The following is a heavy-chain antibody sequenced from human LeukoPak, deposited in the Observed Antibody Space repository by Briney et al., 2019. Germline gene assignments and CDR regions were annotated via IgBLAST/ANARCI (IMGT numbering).Heavy chain of an antibody. CDR1: GYSISSGYY. V-gene: IGHV4-38-2*02. Sequence: PSETLSLTCTVSGYSISSGYYWGWIRQPPGKGLEWIGSFYDSGNTYYNPSLKSRVTISVDTSKNQFSLKLSSVTAADTAVYYCARDLGGYSGYDWQPRGHAFDIWGQGTMVTVSS. CDR2: FYDSGNT. CDR3: ARDLGGYSGYDWQPRGHAFDI. D-gene: IGHD5-12*01. J-gene: IGHJ3*02.